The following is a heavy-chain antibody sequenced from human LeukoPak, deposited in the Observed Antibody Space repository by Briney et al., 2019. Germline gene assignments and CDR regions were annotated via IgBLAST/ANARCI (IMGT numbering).Heavy chain of an antibody. Sequence: SVKVSCKASGGTFSSYAISWVRQAPGQGLEWMGGIIPIFGTANYAQKFQGRVTITTDESTSTAYMELSSLRSEDTAVYYCAKSTYYYDTFVNAFDLWGQGTVVTVSS. J-gene: IGHJ3*01. CDR1: GGTFSSYA. CDR2: IIPIFGTA. CDR3: AKSTYYYDTFVNAFDL. V-gene: IGHV1-69*05. D-gene: IGHD3-22*01.